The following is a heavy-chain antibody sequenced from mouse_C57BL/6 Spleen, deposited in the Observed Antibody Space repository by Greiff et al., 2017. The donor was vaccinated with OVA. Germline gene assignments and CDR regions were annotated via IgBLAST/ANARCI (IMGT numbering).Heavy chain of an antibody. CDR1: GYTFTSYW. CDR2: IYPSDSET. J-gene: IGHJ4*01. D-gene: IGHD2-3*01. V-gene: IGHV1-61*01. Sequence: QVQLKESGAELVRPGSSVKLSCKASGYTFTSYWMDWVKQRPGQGLDWIGNIYPSDSETHYNQKFKDKATLTVDKSSSTAYMQLSSLTSEDSAVYYCARFDDYYAMDYWGQGTSVTVSS. CDR3: ARFDDYYAMDY.